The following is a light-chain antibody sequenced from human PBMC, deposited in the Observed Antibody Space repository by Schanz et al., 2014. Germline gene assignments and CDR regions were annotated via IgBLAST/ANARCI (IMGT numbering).Light chain of an antibody. CDR3: QQYTTWPLT. CDR1: QSVSSY. Sequence: EIVVTQSPATLSLSPGERATLSCRASQSVSSYLAWYQQKPGQAPRLLISGASTRATGIPARFSGSGSGTEFTLTISSLQSEDFAVYYCQQYTTWPLTFGGGTKVQIK. V-gene: IGKV3-15*01. J-gene: IGKJ4*01. CDR2: GAS.